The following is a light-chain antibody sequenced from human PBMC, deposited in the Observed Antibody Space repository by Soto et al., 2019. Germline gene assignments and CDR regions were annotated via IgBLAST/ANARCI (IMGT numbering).Light chain of an antibody. CDR2: GAS. Sequence: EIVLTQSPGTLSLSPGERFTLSCRASPSVSSSYLAWYQQKPGQAPRLLFYGASRRATGIPDRFSGGQSGTDFTLTVSRLEPEDFAVYFCQHYGSSPYTFGQGTKVDIK. CDR1: PSVSSSY. J-gene: IGKJ2*01. V-gene: IGKV3-20*01. CDR3: QHYGSSPYT.